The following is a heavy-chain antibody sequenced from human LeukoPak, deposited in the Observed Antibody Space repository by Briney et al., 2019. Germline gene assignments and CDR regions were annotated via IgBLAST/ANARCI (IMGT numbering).Heavy chain of an antibody. CDR2: INDSGST. D-gene: IGHD6-6*01. CDR1: SESFSDYY. V-gene: IGHV4-34*01. CDR3: ARGTVAARNYFDY. Sequence: SETLSLTCAVYSESFSDYYWSWIRQPPGKRLEWIGEINDSGSTHYNPSLKSRVTISVDTSKNQFSLKLSSVTAADTAVYYCARGTVAARNYFDYWGQGTLVTVSS. J-gene: IGHJ4*02.